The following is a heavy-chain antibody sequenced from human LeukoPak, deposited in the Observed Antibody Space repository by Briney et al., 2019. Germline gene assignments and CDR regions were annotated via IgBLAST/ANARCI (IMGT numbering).Heavy chain of an antibody. Sequence: GASVKVSCKASGYTFTSYDINWVRQATGQGLEWMGWMNPNSGNTGYAQKFQGRVTFTRNTSISTAYMELSSLRSEDTAVYCCARAIYSSGWTYYYYMDVWGKGTTVTVS. CDR1: GYTFTSYD. V-gene: IGHV1-8*03. D-gene: IGHD6-19*01. CDR2: MNPNSGNT. CDR3: ARAIYSSGWTYYYYMDV. J-gene: IGHJ6*03.